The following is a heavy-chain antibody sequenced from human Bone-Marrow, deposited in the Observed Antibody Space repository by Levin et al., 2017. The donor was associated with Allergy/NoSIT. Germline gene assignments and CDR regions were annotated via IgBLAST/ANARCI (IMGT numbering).Heavy chain of an antibody. Sequence: GGSLRLSCAASGFTFSSYGMHWVRQAPGKGLEWVAVIWYDGSNKYYADSVKGRFTISRDNSKNTLYLQMNSLRAEDTAVYYCARGPYSYGSRYAFDIWGQGTMVTVSS. J-gene: IGHJ3*02. CDR1: GFTFSSYG. CDR2: IWYDGSNK. CDR3: ARGPYSYGSRYAFDI. V-gene: IGHV3-33*01. D-gene: IGHD5-18*01.